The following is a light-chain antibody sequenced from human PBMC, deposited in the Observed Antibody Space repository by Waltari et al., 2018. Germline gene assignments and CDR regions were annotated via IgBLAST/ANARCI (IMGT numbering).Light chain of an antibody. CDR2: DVT. V-gene: IGLV2-11*01. CDR3: CSYAGSHTWV. CDR1: SNDFGSYNY. J-gene: IGLJ3*02. Sequence: QSALTQPRSVSGSPGQSVTISCTGTSNDFGSYNYVSWYQQHPGRAPKPMIYDVTKRPSGAPDRFSGSKSGNTASLTISGLQAEDEADYYCCSYAGSHTWVFGGGTKLTVL.